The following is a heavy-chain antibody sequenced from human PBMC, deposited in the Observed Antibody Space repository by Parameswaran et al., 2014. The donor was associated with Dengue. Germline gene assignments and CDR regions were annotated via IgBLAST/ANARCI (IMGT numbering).Heavy chain of an antibody. J-gene: IGHJ6*02. D-gene: IGHD2-15*01. Sequence: VRQAPGKGLEWVSAISGSGGSTYYADSVKGRFTISRDNSKNTLYLQMNSLRAEDTAVYYCAKSYCSGGSCYSDYYYYGMDVWGQGTTVTVSS. CDR2: ISGSGGST. CDR3: AKSYCSGGSCYSDYYYYGMDV. V-gene: IGHV3-23*01.